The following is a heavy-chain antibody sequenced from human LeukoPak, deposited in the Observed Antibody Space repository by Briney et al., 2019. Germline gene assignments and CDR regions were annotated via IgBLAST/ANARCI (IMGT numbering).Heavy chain of an antibody. D-gene: IGHD6-13*01. J-gene: IGHJ4*02. CDR3: VKEGPYSAFDY. CDR2: ISSNGGST. Sequence: RPGGSLRLSCSASGFTFSSYAMHWVRQAPGKGLEYVSAISSNGGSTYYADSVKGRFTISRDNSKNTLYLQTSSLRAEDTAVYYCVKEGPYSAFDYWGQGTLVTVSS. V-gene: IGHV3-64D*06. CDR1: GFTFSSYA.